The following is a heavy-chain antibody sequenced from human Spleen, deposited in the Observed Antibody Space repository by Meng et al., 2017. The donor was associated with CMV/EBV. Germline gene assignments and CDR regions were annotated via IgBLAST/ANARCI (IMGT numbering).Heavy chain of an antibody. Sequence: SCKASGYTFTNFYIHWVRQAPGQGLEWMGVFNPDGGTTAYAQNFQSRVTMTGDTSTSTVHMELHSLRSEDTAMYFCAAKIEITYFDLWGQGTLVTVSS. J-gene: IGHJ4*02. CDR2: FNPDGGTT. CDR3: AAKIEITYFDL. D-gene: IGHD1-14*01. V-gene: IGHV1-46*01. CDR1: GYTFTNFY.